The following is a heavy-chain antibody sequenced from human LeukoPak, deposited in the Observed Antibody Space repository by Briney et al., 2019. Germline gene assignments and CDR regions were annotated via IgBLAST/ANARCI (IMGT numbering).Heavy chain of an antibody. Sequence: ASVTVSCKASGYTFTTYGISWVRQAPGQGLEWMGWISGYNGNTNYAQKFQGRITMTTETPTSTAYMELRSLRSDDTAVYYCARVLRYCRGGNCYSGGLGYMDVWGKGTTVTISS. V-gene: IGHV1-18*01. CDR1: GYTFTTYG. CDR3: ARVLRYCRGGNCYSGGLGYMDV. J-gene: IGHJ6*03. CDR2: ISGYNGNT. D-gene: IGHD2-15*01.